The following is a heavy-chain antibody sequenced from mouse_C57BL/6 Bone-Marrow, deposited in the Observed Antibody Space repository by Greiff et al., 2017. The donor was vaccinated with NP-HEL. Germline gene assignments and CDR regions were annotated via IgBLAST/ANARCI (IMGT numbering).Heavy chain of an antibody. CDR3: ARAPVNYFDY. Sequence: EVKLVESGGGLVKPGGSLKLSRAASGFTFSSYAMSWVRQTPEKRLEWVATISDGGSYTYYPDNVKGRFTISRDNAKNNLYLQMSHLKSEDTAMYYCARAPVNYFDYWGQGTTLTVSS. CDR1: GFTFSSYA. J-gene: IGHJ2*01. CDR2: ISDGGSYT. V-gene: IGHV5-4*03. D-gene: IGHD2-2*01.